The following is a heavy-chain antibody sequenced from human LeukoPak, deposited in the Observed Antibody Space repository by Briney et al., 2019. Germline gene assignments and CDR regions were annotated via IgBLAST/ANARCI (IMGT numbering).Heavy chain of an antibody. CDR2: VSPYNGNT. J-gene: IGHJ4*02. CDR3: ARNGRVRRVVKDLFEY. CDR1: GYTFTDYD. V-gene: IGHV1-18*01. Sequence: ASVRVSCKTSGYTFTDYDITWVRQAPGQGLEWMGRVSPYNGNTYYSQRFQGRVTITKDTSTGTAYMDLRNLRTDDTAMYYCARNGRVRRVVKDLFEYWGQGTLVAVSS. D-gene: IGHD3-10*01.